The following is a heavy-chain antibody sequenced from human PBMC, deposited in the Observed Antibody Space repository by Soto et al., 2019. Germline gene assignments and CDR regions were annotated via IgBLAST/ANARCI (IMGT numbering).Heavy chain of an antibody. J-gene: IGHJ4*02. Sequence: QVQLQESGPGLVKPSETLSLTCTVSGGSISNYYWSWIRQPPGKGLQWIGYIFSSGSTNYHPSLKSRVTISVDTSKNPFSLNLSSVTDADTAVYYCARQRRDFDYWGQGSLVTVSS. V-gene: IGHV4-59*08. CDR1: GGSISNYY. CDR2: IFSSGST. CDR3: ARQRRDFDY.